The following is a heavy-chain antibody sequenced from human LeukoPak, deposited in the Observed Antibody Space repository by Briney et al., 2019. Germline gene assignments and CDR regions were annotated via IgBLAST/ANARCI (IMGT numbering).Heavy chain of an antibody. CDR3: ARVGSSPRYYYYMDV. CDR2: ISYDGSNK. J-gene: IGHJ6*03. Sequence: GGSLRLSCAASGFTFSSYAMHWVRQAPGKGLEWVAVISYDGSNKYYADSVKGRFTISRDNSKNTLYLQMNSLRAEDTAVYYCARVGSSPRYYYYMDVWGKGTTVTVSS. CDR1: GFTFSSYA. D-gene: IGHD6-13*01. V-gene: IGHV3-30*04.